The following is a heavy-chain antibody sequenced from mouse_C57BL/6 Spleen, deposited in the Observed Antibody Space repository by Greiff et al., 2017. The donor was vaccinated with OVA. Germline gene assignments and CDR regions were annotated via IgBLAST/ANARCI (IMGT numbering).Heavy chain of an antibody. CDR2: INPSSGYT. CDR1: GYTFTSYT. V-gene: IGHV1-4*01. J-gene: IGHJ2*01. D-gene: IGHD1-1*01. Sequence: LVESGAELARPGASVKMSCKASGYTFTSYTMHWVKQRPGQGLEWIGYINPSSGYTKYNQKFKDKATLTADKSSSTAYMQLSSLKSEDSAVYYCARGPYYYGSTPFDYWGQGTTLTVSS. CDR3: ARGPYYYGSTPFDY.